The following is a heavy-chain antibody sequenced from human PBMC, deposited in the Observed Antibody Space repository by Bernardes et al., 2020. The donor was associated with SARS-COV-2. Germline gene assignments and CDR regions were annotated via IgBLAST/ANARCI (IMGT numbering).Heavy chain of an antibody. V-gene: IGHV1-3*01. Sequence: ASVKVSCEGSGYTFNNYIIHWVRQAPGQRLEWMGWINAGNANTKYSQKFQGRVTISRDTSATSVYMELSSLRSEDTAVYYCVKGRHMDYCSGGSCYGMDVWGQGTTVTVSS. J-gene: IGHJ6*02. CDR1: GYTFNNYI. CDR2: INAGNANT. D-gene: IGHD2-15*01. CDR3: VKGRHMDYCSGGSCYGMDV.